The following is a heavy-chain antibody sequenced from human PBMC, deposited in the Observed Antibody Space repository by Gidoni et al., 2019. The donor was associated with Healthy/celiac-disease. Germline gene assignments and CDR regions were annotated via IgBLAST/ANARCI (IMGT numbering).Heavy chain of an antibody. CDR2: INSDGSST. Sequence: EVQLVESGGGLVQPGGSLRLSCAASGFTFSSYWMHWVRQAPGKGLVWVSRINSDGSSTSYADSGKGRFTISRDNAKNTLYLQMNSLRAEDTAVYYCARVPYSSSWTYYYYYGMDVWGQGTTVTVSS. J-gene: IGHJ6*02. CDR3: ARVPYSSSWTYYYYYGMDV. D-gene: IGHD6-13*01. CDR1: GFTFSSYW. V-gene: IGHV3-74*01.